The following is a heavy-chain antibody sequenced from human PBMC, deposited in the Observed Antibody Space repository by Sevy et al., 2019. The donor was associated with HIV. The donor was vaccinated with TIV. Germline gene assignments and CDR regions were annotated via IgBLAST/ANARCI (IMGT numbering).Heavy chain of an antibody. D-gene: IGHD6-13*01. J-gene: IGHJ6*02. CDR2: FVLEDVET. CDR3: ATPPGIAAAGTDYYYYYGMDV. CDR1: GYTPTELS. Sequence: ASGKVPCKVSGYTPTELSMHWVRQAPEKGLEWMGGFVLEDVETINEQKFQGRATMTGDTSTDTAYMELSSLRSEDTAVYYCATPPGIAAAGTDYYYYYGMDVWGQGTTVTVSS. V-gene: IGHV1-24*01.